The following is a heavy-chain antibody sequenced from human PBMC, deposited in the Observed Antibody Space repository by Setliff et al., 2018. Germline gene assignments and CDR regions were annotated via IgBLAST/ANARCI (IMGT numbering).Heavy chain of an antibody. J-gene: IGHJ3*01. CDR1: GYTFSNYW. CDR2: IYAGDSDT. V-gene: IGHV5-51*01. CDR3: ARLGSSSWYNDVFDF. D-gene: IGHD6-13*01. Sequence: PGESLKISCRGSGYTFSNYWVGWMRQMPGKGLEWMGVIYAGDSDTRYSPSFQGQVTFSADKSISTAYLQWSALKASDTAMYYCARLGSSSWYNDVFDFWGPGTMVTVSS.